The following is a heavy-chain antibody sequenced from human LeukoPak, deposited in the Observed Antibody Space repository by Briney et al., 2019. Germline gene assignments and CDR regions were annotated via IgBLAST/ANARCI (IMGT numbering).Heavy chain of an antibody. CDR3: ARVGSENRYGMDV. V-gene: IGHV4-59*08. CDR2: IYYSGST. Sequence: PSETLSLTCTVSGGSISSYYWSWIRQPPGKGLERIGYIYYSGSTNYNPSLKSRVTISVDTSKNQFSLKLSSVTAADTAVYYCARVGSENRYGMDVWGQGTTVTVSS. J-gene: IGHJ6*02. CDR1: GGSISSYY. D-gene: IGHD1-14*01.